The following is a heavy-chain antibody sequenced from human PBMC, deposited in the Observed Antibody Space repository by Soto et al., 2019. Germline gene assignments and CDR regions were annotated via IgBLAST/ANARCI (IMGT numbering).Heavy chain of an antibody. D-gene: IGHD6-19*01. CDR2: TYYRSKWYN. V-gene: IGHV6-1*01. CDR3: ARGWAGWLAGTYYFDY. J-gene: IGHJ4*02. CDR1: GDSVSSNSAA. Sequence: SETLSLTCAISGDSVSSNSAAWNWIRQSPSRGLEWLGRTYYRSKWYNDYAVSVKSRITINPDTSKNQFSLQLNSVTPEDTAVYYCARGWAGWLAGTYYFDYWGQGTLVTVSS.